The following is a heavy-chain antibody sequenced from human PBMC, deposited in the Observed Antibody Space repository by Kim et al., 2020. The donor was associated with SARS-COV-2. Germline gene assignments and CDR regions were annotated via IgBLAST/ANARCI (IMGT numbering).Heavy chain of an antibody. D-gene: IGHD6-13*01. Sequence: GGSLRLSCAASGFPFSSSAMSWVRQAPGKGLEWLSTIITSGINTYYADSVKGRFTVSRDNAKNSLFLQMHSLRAEDTAVYYCARDGEQHPDLSSHFEYW. V-gene: IGHV3-23*01. J-gene: IGHJ4*01. CDR1: GFPFSSSA. CDR3: ARDGEQHPDLSSHFEY. CDR2: IITSGINT.